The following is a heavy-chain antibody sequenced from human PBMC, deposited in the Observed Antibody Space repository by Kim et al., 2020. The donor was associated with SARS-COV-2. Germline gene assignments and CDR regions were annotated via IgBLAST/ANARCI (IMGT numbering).Heavy chain of an antibody. CDR2: VDNSGNT. CDR3: ARGSAAPTVTPFDY. Sequence: SETLSLTCTVSGNSITNFHWSWIRQPPGKGLEYIGYVDNSGNTNYSPSLRSRVTISVYTSKNQFSLNLRSLTAADTAVYYCARGSAAPTVTPFDYWGKRILVTASS. J-gene: IGHJ4*02. V-gene: IGHV4-59*13. CDR1: GNSITNFH. D-gene: IGHD4-17*01.